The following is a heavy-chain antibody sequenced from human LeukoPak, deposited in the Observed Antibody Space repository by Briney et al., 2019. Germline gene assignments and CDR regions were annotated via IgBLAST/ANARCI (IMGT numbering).Heavy chain of an antibody. Sequence: GASVKVSCKTSGDTFTRNWMHWIRQGPGQGLEWMGVINPTGDYTMYAQKFQGRVIVTRDMSSNTDYMELGSLRSDDTAVYYCAVTTSINTKSWWLDPWGQGTLVTVSS. CDR1: GDTFTRNW. CDR3: AVTTSINTKSWWLDP. CDR2: INPTGDYT. J-gene: IGHJ5*02. D-gene: IGHD4-17*01. V-gene: IGHV1-46*01.